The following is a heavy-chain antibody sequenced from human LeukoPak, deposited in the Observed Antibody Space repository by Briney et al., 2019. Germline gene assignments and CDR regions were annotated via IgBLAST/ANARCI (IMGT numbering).Heavy chain of an antibody. CDR3: ARGGYNTGWEFDY. CDR1: GYTFIGYY. Sequence: ASVKVSCKASGYTFIGYYMHWVRQAPGQGLEWMGWINPNSGGTDYAQKFQGRVTMTRDTSISTAYMELSRLRSDDTAVYYCARGGYNTGWEFDYWGQGTLVTVSS. CDR2: INPNSGGT. D-gene: IGHD6-19*01. V-gene: IGHV1-2*02. J-gene: IGHJ4*02.